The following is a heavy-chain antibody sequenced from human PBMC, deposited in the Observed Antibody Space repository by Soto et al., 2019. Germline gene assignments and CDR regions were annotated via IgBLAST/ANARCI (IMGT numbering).Heavy chain of an antibody. CDR1: GFTFSNYN. V-gene: IGHV3-48*01. D-gene: IGHD4-17*01. CDR2: ISSSSDTI. J-gene: IGHJ4*02. CDR3: ARATNPWTTLFDY. Sequence: GGSLRLSCAVSGFTFSNYNMNWVRQAPGKGLEWLSYISSSSDTINYADSVRGRFTISRDNAKNSLYLQMNSLRAEDTAVYYCARATNPWTTLFDYWGPGTLVTVSS.